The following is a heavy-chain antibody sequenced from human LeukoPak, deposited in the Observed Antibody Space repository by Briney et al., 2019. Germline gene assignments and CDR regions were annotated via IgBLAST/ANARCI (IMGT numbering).Heavy chain of an antibody. Sequence: GASVKVSCKASGYTFTSYDINWVRQATGRGLEWMGWMNPNSGNTGYAQKFQGRVTITRNTSISTAYMELSSLRSEDTAVYYCARGKRWADSSSRMDVWGKGTTVTVSS. J-gene: IGHJ6*04. CDR3: ARGKRWADSSSRMDV. V-gene: IGHV1-8*03. CDR2: MNPNSGNT. CDR1: GYTFTSYD. D-gene: IGHD6-6*01.